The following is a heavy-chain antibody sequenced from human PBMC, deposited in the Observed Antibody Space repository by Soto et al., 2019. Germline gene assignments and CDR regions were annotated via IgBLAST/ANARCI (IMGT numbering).Heavy chain of an antibody. CDR1: GGSFSGYY. CDR3: ASGANYYGSGSLHGGDLSYYYYMDV. D-gene: IGHD3-10*01. J-gene: IGHJ6*03. V-gene: IGHV4-34*01. CDR2: INHSGST. Sequence: SETLSLTCAVYGGSFSGYYWSWIRQPPGKGLEWIGEINHSGSTNYNPSLKSRVTISVDTSKNQFSLKLSSVTAADTAVYYCASGANYYGSGSLHGGDLSYYYYMDVWGKGTTVTVSS.